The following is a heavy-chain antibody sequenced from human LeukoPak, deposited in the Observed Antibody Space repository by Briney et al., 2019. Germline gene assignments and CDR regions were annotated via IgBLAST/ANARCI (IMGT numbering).Heavy chain of an antibody. CDR1: GFTFSSYW. CDR3: ASPYSGSYYGFDY. D-gene: IGHD1-26*01. J-gene: IGHJ4*02. V-gene: IGHV3-74*01. Sequence: GGSLRLYCAASGFTFSSYWMHWVRQAPGKGLVWVSRINSDGYSTSYADSVKGRFTISRDNAKNTLYLQMNSLRAEDTAVYYCASPYSGSYYGFDYWGQGTLVTVSS. CDR2: INSDGYST.